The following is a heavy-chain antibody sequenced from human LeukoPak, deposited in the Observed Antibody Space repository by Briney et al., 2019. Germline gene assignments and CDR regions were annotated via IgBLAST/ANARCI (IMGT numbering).Heavy chain of an antibody. CDR1: GVSISSSSHY. CDR3: ARGQRLGYYYYYMDV. D-gene: IGHD7-27*01. V-gene: IGHV4-39*07. J-gene: IGHJ6*03. CDR2: VYYSGST. Sequence: PSETLSLTCAVSGVSISSSSHYWAWIRQPPGRGLEWLANVYYSGSTNYNPSLKSRVTISVDTSKNQFSLKLRSVTAADTAVYYCARGQRLGYYYYYMDVWGKGTTVTVSS.